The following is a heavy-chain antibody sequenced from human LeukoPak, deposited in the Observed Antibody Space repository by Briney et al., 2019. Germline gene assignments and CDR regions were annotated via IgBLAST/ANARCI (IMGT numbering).Heavy chain of an antibody. Sequence: PGGSLRLSCAASGFTFSSYFINWVRQAPGKGLEWVSSISGSSSYIYYADSVKGRFTISRDNAKNSLYLQMNSLRAEDTAVYYCARFALKTPPTDWGQGTLVTVSS. CDR2: ISGSSSYI. CDR3: ARFALKTPPTD. V-gene: IGHV3-21*01. J-gene: IGHJ4*02. CDR1: GFTFSSYF.